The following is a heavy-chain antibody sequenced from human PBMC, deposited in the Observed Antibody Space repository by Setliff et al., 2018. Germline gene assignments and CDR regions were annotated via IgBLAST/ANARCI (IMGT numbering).Heavy chain of an antibody. CDR2: IIPIFGTA. J-gene: IGHJ6*03. D-gene: IGHD3-3*01. Sequence: SVKVSCKASGGTFSSYVISWVRQAPGQGLEWMGRIIPIFGTANYAQKFQGRVTITADKSTSTAYMELSSLRSEDTAVYYCARGEATVTIFGVDYYMDVWGKGTTVTVSS. CDR1: GGTFSSYV. CDR3: ARGEATVTIFGVDYYMDV. V-gene: IGHV1-69*06.